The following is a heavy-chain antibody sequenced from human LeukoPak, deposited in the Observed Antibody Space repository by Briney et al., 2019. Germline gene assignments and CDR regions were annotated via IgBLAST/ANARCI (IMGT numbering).Heavy chain of an antibody. CDR3: ARGHPSPPQAYRYFDY. Sequence: KSSETLSLTCTVSGGSISSGSYYWSCIRQPAGKGLECIGRIYTSGSTNYNPSLKSRVTISVDTSKNQFSLKLSSVTAADTAVYYCARGHPSPPQAYRYFDYWGQGTLVTVSS. CDR1: GGSISSGSYY. D-gene: IGHD3-16*01. CDR2: IYTSGST. V-gene: IGHV4-61*02. J-gene: IGHJ4*02.